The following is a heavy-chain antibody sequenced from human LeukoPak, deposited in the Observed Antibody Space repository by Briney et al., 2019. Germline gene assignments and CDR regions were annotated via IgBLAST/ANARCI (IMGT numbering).Heavy chain of an antibody. CDR2: ISGDGGST. Sequence: PGGSLRLSCAASGFTFDDYAMHWVRQAPGKGLEWVSLISGDGGSTYYADSVRGRFTISRDNSKNSLYLQMTSLRTEDTALYYCAKDRRTYYYYYMDVWGKGITVTVSS. V-gene: IGHV3-43*02. CDR1: GFTFDDYA. D-gene: IGHD1-7*01. J-gene: IGHJ6*03. CDR3: AKDRRTYYYYYMDV.